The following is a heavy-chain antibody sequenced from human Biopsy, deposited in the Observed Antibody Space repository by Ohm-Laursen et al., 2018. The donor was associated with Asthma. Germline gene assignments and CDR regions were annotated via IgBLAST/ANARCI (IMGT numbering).Heavy chain of an antibody. CDR1: GFTVSTNG. CDR2: IYSGGGT. D-gene: IGHD4-23*01. J-gene: IGHJ3*02. CDR3: ARAYGGSFFSGSFDI. Sequence: SLRLSCAASGFTVSTNGMSWVRQPPGKGLEWVSVIYSGGGTYYADSVQGRVTISRDNSKNTLSLQKSSLRAEDTAVYYCARAYGGSFFSGSFDIWGQGTMVTVSS. V-gene: IGHV3-53*01.